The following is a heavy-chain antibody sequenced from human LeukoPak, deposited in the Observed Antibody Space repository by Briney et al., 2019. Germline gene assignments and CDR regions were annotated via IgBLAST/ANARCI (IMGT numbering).Heavy chain of an antibody. D-gene: IGHD3-10*01. V-gene: IGHV3-11*04. Sequence: PSETLSLTCAVYGGSFSGYYWSWIRQPPGKGLEWVSHISSSGSTIYNADSVKGRFTISRDNAKNSLYLQMNSLRAEDTAVYYCARDRNGYYYGSGSPTAYYYYYMDVWGKGTTVTVSS. J-gene: IGHJ6*03. CDR2: ISSSGSTI. CDR1: GGSFSGYY. CDR3: ARDRNGYYYGSGSPTAYYYYYMDV.